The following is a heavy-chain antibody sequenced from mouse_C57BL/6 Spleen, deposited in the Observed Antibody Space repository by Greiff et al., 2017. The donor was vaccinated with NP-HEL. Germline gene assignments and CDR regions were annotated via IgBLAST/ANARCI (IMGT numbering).Heavy chain of an antibody. CDR2: FHPYNDDT. CDR3: ARSYDYDGGHYFDY. J-gene: IGHJ2*01. Sequence: LQESGAELVKPGASVKMSCKASGYTFTTYPIEWMKQNHGKSLEWIGNFHPYNDDTKYNEKFKGKATLTVEKSSSTVYLELSRLTSDDSAVYYCARSYDYDGGHYFDYWGQGTTLTVSS. CDR1: GYTFTTYP. V-gene: IGHV1-47*01. D-gene: IGHD2-4*01.